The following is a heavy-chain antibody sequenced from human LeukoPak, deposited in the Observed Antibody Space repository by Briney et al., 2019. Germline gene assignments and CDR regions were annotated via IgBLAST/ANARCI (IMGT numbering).Heavy chain of an antibody. CDR3: ARGGRIAARRDWFDP. D-gene: IGHD6-6*01. J-gene: IGHJ5*02. Sequence: ASVKVSSTASGYTFTAYYMHWVRQAPGQGLEWVGWINPNSGGTNYAQKFQGTVTMTRDTSISTAYMELSRLRSDDTAVYYCARGGRIAARRDWFDPWGQGTLVTVSS. CDR1: GYTFTAYY. V-gene: IGHV1-2*02. CDR2: INPNSGGT.